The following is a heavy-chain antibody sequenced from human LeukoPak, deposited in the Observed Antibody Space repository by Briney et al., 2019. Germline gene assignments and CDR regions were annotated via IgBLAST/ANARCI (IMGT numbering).Heavy chain of an antibody. D-gene: IGHD6-19*01. CDR1: GGTFSSYA. J-gene: IGHJ2*01. V-gene: IGHV1-69*13. CDR3: ARDSPPSIAVALSGFDL. Sequence: GASVTVSCKASGGTFSSYAISWVRQAPGQGLEWMGGIIPIFGTANYAQKFQGRVTITADESTSTAYMELSSLRSEDTAVYYCARDSPPSIAVALSGFDLWGRGTLVSVSS. CDR2: IIPIFGTA.